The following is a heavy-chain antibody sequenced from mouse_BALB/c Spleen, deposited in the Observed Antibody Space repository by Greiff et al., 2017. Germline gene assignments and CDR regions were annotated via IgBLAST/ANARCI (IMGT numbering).Heavy chain of an antibody. D-gene: IGHD3-3*01. V-gene: IGHV1-87*01. Sequence: QVQLQQSGAELARPGASVKLSCKASGYTFTSYWMQWVKQRPGQGLEWIGAIYPGDGDTRYTQKFKGKATLTADKSSSTAYMQLSSLASEDSAVYFCARGAGNDYWGQGTTLTVSS. CDR1: GYTFTSYW. J-gene: IGHJ2*01. CDR2: IYPGDGDT. CDR3: ARGAGNDY.